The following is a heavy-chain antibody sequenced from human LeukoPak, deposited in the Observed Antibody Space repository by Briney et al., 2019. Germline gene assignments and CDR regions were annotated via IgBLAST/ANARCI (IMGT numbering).Heavy chain of an antibody. Sequence: GGSPRLSCAVSGFTFSSYWMTWVRQAPGKGLEWVANIKQDGGEKYYVNSVKGRFTISRDNAKNSLYLEMNSLRVEDTAIYYCARDGRPLDYWGLGTLVTVSS. CDR1: GFTFSSYW. CDR2: IKQDGGEK. D-gene: IGHD3/OR15-3a*01. J-gene: IGHJ4*02. V-gene: IGHV3-7*01. CDR3: ARDGRPLDY.